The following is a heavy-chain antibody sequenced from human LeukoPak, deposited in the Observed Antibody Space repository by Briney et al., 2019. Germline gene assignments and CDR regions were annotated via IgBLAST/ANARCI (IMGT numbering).Heavy chain of an antibody. CDR2: ISISSSYI. J-gene: IGHJ4*02. CDR1: GFTFSSYS. V-gene: IGHV3-21*01. D-gene: IGHD3-22*01. CDR3: ARGPQKNGHSSGYPGYFDY. Sequence: GGSLRLSCAASGFTFSSYSINWVRQAPGKGLEWVSSISISSSYIYYADSVEGRFTISRDNAKNSLYLQMNSLRAEDTAVYYCARGPQKNGHSSGYPGYFDYWGQGTLVTVSS.